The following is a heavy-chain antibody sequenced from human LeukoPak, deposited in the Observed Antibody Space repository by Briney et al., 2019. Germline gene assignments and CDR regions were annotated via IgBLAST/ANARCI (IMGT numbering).Heavy chain of an antibody. CDR2: ISSSSSYT. V-gene: IGHV3-11*06. CDR1: GFTFSDYY. D-gene: IGHD2-21*01. J-gene: IGHJ4*02. CDR3: ARAYPQHCSPYYFDY. Sequence: GGSLRLSCAASGFTFSDYYMSWIRQAPGKGLEWVSYISSSSSYTNYADSVKGRFTISRDNAKNSLYLQMNSLRAEDTAVYYCARAYPQHCSPYYFDYWGQGTLVTVSS.